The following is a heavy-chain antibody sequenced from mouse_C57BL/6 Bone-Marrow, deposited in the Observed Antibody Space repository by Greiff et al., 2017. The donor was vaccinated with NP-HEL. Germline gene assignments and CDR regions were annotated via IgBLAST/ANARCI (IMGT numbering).Heavy chain of an antibody. Sequence: QVPLHQPGAELVKPGASVKLSCKASGYTFTSYWMPWVKQRPGRGLEWIGRIDPNSGGTQYNERFKSKATLTLDKPSSTAAMQLISLTSEDSAVYYCARECTTGVASGTAMDYWGQGTSVTVSS. CDR1: GYTFTSYW. CDR2: IDPNSGGT. D-gene: IGHD1-1*01. CDR3: ARECTTGVASGTAMDY. J-gene: IGHJ4*01. V-gene: IGHV1-72*01.